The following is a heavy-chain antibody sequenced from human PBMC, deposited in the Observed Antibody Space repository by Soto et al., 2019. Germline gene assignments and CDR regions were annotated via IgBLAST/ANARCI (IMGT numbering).Heavy chain of an antibody. V-gene: IGHV4-34*01. CDR1: GGSFSGYY. CDR2: INHSGTT. CDR3: ARDLGVEPELYYYGMDV. D-gene: IGHD1-1*01. J-gene: IGHJ6*02. Sequence: SETLSLTCAVYGGSFSGYYWSWVRQPPGKGLEWIGEINHSGTTKYNPSLQSRVTISVDTSKNHFSLRLTSVTAADTAVYYCARDLGVEPELYYYGMDVWGQGTPVTVSS.